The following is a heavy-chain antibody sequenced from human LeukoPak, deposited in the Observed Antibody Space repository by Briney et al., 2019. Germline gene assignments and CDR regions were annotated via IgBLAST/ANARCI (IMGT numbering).Heavy chain of an antibody. V-gene: IGHV1-2*02. CDR3: ARTESRREVGPLFDY. D-gene: IGHD1-26*01. Sequence: GASVKVSCKASGYTFTGYYMHWVRQAPGQGLEWMGWINPNSGGTNYAQKFQGRVTMTRDTSISTAYMELSRLRCDDTAVYYGARTESRREVGPLFDYWGQGTLVTVSS. CDR2: INPNSGGT. CDR1: GYTFTGYY. J-gene: IGHJ4*02.